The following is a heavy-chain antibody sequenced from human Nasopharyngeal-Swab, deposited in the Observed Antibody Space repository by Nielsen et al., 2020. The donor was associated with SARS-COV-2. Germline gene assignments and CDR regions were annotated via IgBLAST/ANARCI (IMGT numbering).Heavy chain of an antibody. V-gene: IGHV3-9*01. Sequence: GGSLRLSCVASGFPFDDYAMSWVRLLPGRGLQWVAGITWNSGNIGYADSVKGRFTVSRDNADNSLFLQMDSLRPEDTAFYYCAKSLYTSTWPYYFDIWGQGSMVTVSS. CDR3: AKSLYTSTWPYYFDI. CDR1: GFPFDDYA. CDR2: ITWNSGNI. J-gene: IGHJ4*02. D-gene: IGHD6-13*01.